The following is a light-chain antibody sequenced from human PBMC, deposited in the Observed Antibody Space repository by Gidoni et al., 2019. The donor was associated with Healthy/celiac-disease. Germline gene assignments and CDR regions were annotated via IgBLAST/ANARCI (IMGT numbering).Light chain of an antibody. Sequence: AIRITQSPSSLSASTGDRVTITCRASQGISSYLACYQQKPGKAPKLLIYAASTLQSGVPSRFSGSGSGTDFTLTISCLQSEDFATYYCQQYYSYSLTFGGGTKVEIK. J-gene: IGKJ4*01. V-gene: IGKV1-8*01. CDR2: AAS. CDR1: QGISSY. CDR3: QQYYSYSLT.